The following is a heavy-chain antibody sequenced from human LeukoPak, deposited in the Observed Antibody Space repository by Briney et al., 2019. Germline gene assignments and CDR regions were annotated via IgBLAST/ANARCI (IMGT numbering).Heavy chain of an antibody. J-gene: IGHJ4*02. V-gene: IGHV1-18*01. CDR1: GYTFTSYG. CDR3: ARAGYGSGSYNIDY. D-gene: IGHD3-10*01. Sequence: ASVKVSCKASGYTFTSYGISWVRQAPGQGLEWMGWISAYNGNTNYSQKLHGRVTMSTDTSTSTAYMELRSLRSDDTAVYYCARAGYGSGSYNIDYWGQGTLVTVSS. CDR2: ISAYNGNT.